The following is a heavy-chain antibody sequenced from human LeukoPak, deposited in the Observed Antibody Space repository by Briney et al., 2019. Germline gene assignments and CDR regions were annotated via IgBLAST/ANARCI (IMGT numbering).Heavy chain of an antibody. CDR1: GFTFSTYA. CDR3: ARGNSVDYYYYGMDV. D-gene: IGHD4-23*01. J-gene: IGHJ6*02. V-gene: IGHV3-30-3*01. Sequence: GRSLRLSCAASGFTFSTYAMHWVRQAPGKGLEWVAVISYEGSNKYYADSVKGRFTISRDNSKNTLYLQMNSLRAEDTAVYYCARGNSVDYYYYGMDVWGQGTTVTVSS. CDR2: ISYEGSNK.